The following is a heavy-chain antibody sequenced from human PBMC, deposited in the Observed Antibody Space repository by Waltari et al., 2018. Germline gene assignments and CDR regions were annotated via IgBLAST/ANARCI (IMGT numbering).Heavy chain of an antibody. CDR2: INAGNGNT. Sequence: QVQLVQSGAEVKMPGASVKVSCKPSGYTFTSYAMHWVRPSPGQRLEWLGWINAGNGNTKYSQKFQGRVTITRDTSASTAYMELSSLRSEDTAVYYCARRGYSYGQYYFDYWGQGTLVTVSS. CDR3: ARRGYSYGQYYFDY. D-gene: IGHD5-18*01. J-gene: IGHJ4*02. V-gene: IGHV1-3*01. CDR1: GYTFTSYA.